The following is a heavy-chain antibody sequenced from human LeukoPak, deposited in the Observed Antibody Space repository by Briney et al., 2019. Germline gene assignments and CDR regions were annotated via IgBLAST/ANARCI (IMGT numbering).Heavy chain of an antibody. Sequence: GGSLRLSCAASGFTFSSYAMSWVRQAPGKGLEWVSAISGSGGSTYYADSGKGRFTISRDNAKNSVYLQMNSLRAEDTAVYYCARDLGGVVVTANNGPIWGQGTMVTVSS. V-gene: IGHV3-23*01. CDR1: GFTFSSYA. D-gene: IGHD2-21*02. J-gene: IGHJ3*02. CDR3: ARDLGGVVVTANNGPI. CDR2: ISGSGGST.